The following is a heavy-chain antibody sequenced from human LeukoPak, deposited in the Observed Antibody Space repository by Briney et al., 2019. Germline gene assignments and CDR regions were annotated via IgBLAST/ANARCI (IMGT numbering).Heavy chain of an antibody. CDR2: IIPIFGTA. CDR1: GGTFSSYA. V-gene: IGHV1-69*06. D-gene: IGHD2-2*01. CDR3: ARVGDDCSSTSCTTYNWFDP. Sequence: SVKVSCKASGGTFSSYAISWVRQAPGHGLEWMGGIIPIFGTANYAQKFQGRVTITADKPTSTAYMELSSLRSEDTAVYYCARVGDDCSSTSCTTYNWFDPWGQGTLVTVSS. J-gene: IGHJ5*02.